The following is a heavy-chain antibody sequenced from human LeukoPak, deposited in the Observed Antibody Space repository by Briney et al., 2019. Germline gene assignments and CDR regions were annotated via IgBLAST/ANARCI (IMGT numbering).Heavy chain of an antibody. CDR2: IIPIFGIA. D-gene: IGHD3-16*01. J-gene: IGHJ5*02. CDR3: ARDLGPLRGGFWFDP. V-gene: IGHV1-69*04. Sequence: GASVKVSCKASGGTFSSYAISWVRQAPGQGLEWMGRIIPIFGIANYAQKFQGRVTITADKSTSTAYMELSSPRSEDTAVYYCARDLGPLRGGFWFDPWGQGTLATVSS. CDR1: GGTFSSYA.